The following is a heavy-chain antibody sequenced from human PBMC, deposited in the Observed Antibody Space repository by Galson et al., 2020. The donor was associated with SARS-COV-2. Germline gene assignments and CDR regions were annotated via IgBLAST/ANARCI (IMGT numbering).Heavy chain of an antibody. Sequence: ASVKVSCKASGYRFISYSISWVRQAPGQGLEWLGWISTYSGNIKYAQKVQGSVTVTTDTFTSTAYMELRNLRSDDTAVYFCARNGYDSSGHDSWAFDLWGQGTTVTVSS. V-gene: IGHV1-18*01. CDR1: GYRFISYS. J-gene: IGHJ3*01. CDR2: ISTYSGNI. D-gene: IGHD3-22*01. CDR3: ARNGYDSSGHDSWAFDL.